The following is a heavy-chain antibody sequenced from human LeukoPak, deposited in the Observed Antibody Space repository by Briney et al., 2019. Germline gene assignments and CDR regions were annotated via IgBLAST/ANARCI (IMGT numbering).Heavy chain of an antibody. J-gene: IGHJ4*02. V-gene: IGHV4-59*01. D-gene: IGHD2-15*01. CDR1: GGSISSYY. CDR3: ARDRGCSGGSCYYDY. CDR2: IYYRGST. Sequence: SQTLSLTCTVSGGSISSYYWSWIRQPPGKGLEWIGYIYYRGSTNYNPSLKSRVTISVDTSKNQFSLRLSSVTAADTAVYYCARDRGCSGGSCYYDYWGQGTLVTVSS.